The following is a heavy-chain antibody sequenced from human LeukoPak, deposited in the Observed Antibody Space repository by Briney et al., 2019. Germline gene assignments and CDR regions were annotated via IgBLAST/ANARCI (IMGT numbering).Heavy chain of an antibody. Sequence: GGSLRLSCAASGFTFSSYWMTWVRQAPGKGLEWVANINQDGSEKYYVDSVKGGLTISRDNAKNSLYLQMNSLGAEDTAVYYCARSLGRYCSGGPCYYFDYWGQGTLVTVSS. D-gene: IGHD2-15*01. V-gene: IGHV3-7*01. J-gene: IGHJ4*02. CDR2: INQDGSEK. CDR1: GFTFSSYW. CDR3: ARSLGRYCSGGPCYYFDY.